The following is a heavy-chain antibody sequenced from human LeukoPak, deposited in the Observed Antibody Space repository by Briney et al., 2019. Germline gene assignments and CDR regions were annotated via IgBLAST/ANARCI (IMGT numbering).Heavy chain of an antibody. J-gene: IGHJ4*02. D-gene: IGHD3-22*01. V-gene: IGHV1-2*02. Sequence: ASVKVSCKASGYTFTRYDINWVRQAPGQGLEWLGWINPNSGGTNYAQKFQGRVTMTRDTSISTAYMELSRLRSDDTAVYYCARAHDSSGYYTRGCFDYWGQGTLVTVSS. CDR3: ARAHDSSGYYTRGCFDY. CDR2: INPNSGGT. CDR1: GYTFTRYD.